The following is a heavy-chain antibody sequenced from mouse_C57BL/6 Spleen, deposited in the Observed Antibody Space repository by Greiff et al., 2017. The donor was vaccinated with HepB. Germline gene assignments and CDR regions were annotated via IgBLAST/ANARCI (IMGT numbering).Heavy chain of an antibody. J-gene: IGHJ4*01. V-gene: IGHV1-55*01. D-gene: IGHD2-4*01. CDR2: IYPGSGST. CDR1: GYTFTSYW. CDR3: ARPYDYDYYYAMDY. Sequence: VQLKQPGAELVKPGASVKMSCKASGYTFTSYWITWVKQRPGQGLEWIGDIYPGSGSTNYNEKFKSKATLTVDTSSSTAYMQLSSLTSEDSAVYYCARPYDYDYYYAMDYWGQGTSVTVSS.